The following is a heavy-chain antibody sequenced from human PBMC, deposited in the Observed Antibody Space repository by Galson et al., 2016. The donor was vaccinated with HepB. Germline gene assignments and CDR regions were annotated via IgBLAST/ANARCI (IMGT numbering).Heavy chain of an antibody. V-gene: IGHV1-18*01. CDR2: ISTYSGNT. CDR1: GYTFTTSG. J-gene: IGHJ4*02. CDR3: ARDVQYRFDS. Sequence: SVKVSCKASGYTFTTSGISWVRQAPGQGLEWMGWISTYSGNTKYAQKFQGGLTLTTDSSTTTAYMELPSLRFDDTALYYCARDVQYRFDSWGQGTLVTVPS. D-gene: IGHD2/OR15-2a*01.